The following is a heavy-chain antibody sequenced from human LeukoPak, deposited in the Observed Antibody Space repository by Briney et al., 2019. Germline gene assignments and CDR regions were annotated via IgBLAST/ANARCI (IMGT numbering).Heavy chain of an antibody. CDR3: ARGYSGTYCDY. D-gene: IGHD1-26*01. CDR1: GFTFGDYA. V-gene: IGHV3-48*03. Sequence: GGSLRLSCAASGFTFGDYAMTWVRQAPGKGLEWASYISSSGSTIYYADSVKGRFTISRDSAKNSLFLQMNSLRAEDTALYYCARGYSGTYCDYWGQGTLVTVSS. CDR2: ISSSGSTI. J-gene: IGHJ4*02.